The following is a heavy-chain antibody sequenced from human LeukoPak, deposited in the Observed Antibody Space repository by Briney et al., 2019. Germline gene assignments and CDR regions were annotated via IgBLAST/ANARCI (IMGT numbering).Heavy chain of an antibody. CDR3: AKDRTGD. CDR2: ISGGGGST. CDR1: GFTFSNAW. Sequence: GGSLRLSCAASGFTFSNAWMNWVRQAPGKGLEWVSAISGGGGSTYYADSVKGRFTISRDNSKNTLYLQMNSLRAEDTAVYYCAKDRTGDWGQGTLVTVSS. D-gene: IGHD3-10*01. J-gene: IGHJ4*02. V-gene: IGHV3-23*01.